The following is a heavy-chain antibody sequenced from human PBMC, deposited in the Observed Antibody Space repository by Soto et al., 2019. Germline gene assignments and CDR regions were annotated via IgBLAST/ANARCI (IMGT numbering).Heavy chain of an antibody. CDR3: ASRITGSPNHCYGMDV. CDR2: IIPIFGTA. J-gene: IGHJ6*02. D-gene: IGHD1-20*01. V-gene: IGHV1-69*12. CDR1: GGTFSSYA. Sequence: QVQLVQSGAEVKKPGSSVKVSCKASGGTFSSYAINWVRQAPGQGLEWMGGIIPIFGTADYAQKFQGRVTITADEARSTAYMVLSMLASEDTAVYYCASRITGSPNHCYGMDVWGQGTTFTVSS.